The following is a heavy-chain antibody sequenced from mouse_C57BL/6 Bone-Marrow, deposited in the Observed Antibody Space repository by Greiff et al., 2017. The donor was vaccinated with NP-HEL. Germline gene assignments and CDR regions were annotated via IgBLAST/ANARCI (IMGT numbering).Heavy chain of an antibody. J-gene: IGHJ3*01. Sequence: EVQLVESGGGLVQPKGSLKLSCAASGFSFNTYAMNWVRQAPGKGLEWVARIRSKSNNYATYYADSVKDRFTISRDDSESMLYLQMNNLKTEGTAMYYCVRRDYGSSFGFAYWGQGTLVTVSA. CDR1: GFSFNTYA. V-gene: IGHV10-1*01. CDR3: VRRDYGSSFGFAY. CDR2: IRSKSNNYAT. D-gene: IGHD1-1*01.